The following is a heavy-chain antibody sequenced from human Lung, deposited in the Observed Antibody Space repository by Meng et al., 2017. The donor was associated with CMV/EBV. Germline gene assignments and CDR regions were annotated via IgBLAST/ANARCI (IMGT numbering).Heavy chain of an antibody. D-gene: IGHD6-19*01. CDR2: IYHSGST. V-gene: IGHV4-4*02. CDR3: ASFPPPGKQWLVTDY. J-gene: IGHJ4*02. CDR1: GGSISSSNW. Sequence: QGLLHESGPGPVRPSGTLSLTCAVSGGSISSSNWWSWVRQPPGKGLEWIGEIYHSGSTNYNPSLKSRVTISVDKSKNQFSLKLSSVTAADTAVYYCASFPPPGKQWLVTDYWGQGTLVTVSS.